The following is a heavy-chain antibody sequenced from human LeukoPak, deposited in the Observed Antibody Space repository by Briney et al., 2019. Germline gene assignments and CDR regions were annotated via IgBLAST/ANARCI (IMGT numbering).Heavy chain of an antibody. CDR2: ISYDGSNK. CDR3: TTDRSEYGSGSYYYYAFDI. Sequence: GGSLRLSCAASGFTFSSYGMHWVRQAPGKGLEWVAVISYDGSNKYYADSVKGRFTISRDDSKNTLYLQMNSLKTEDTAVYYCTTDRSEYGSGSYYYYAFDIWGQGTMVTVSS. V-gene: IGHV3-30*03. CDR1: GFTFSSYG. D-gene: IGHD3-10*01. J-gene: IGHJ3*02.